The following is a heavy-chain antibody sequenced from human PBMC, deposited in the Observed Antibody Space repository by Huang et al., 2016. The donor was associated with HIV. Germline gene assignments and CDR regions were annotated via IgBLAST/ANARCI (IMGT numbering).Heavy chain of an antibody. J-gene: IGHJ4*02. V-gene: IGHV3-30*18. Sequence: QVQLVESGGGVVQPGRSLRISCAASGFTFSSYGMDWVRQAPGKGLEWVAVIQYDAKTKYYADSVKGRFSISRDNSKTTVYLQLNSLRLEDTAVYYCAKGGSAAAVLDFWGQGTLVTVSS. CDR1: GFTFSSYG. CDR2: IQYDAKTK. CDR3: AKGGSAAAVLDF. D-gene: IGHD6-13*01.